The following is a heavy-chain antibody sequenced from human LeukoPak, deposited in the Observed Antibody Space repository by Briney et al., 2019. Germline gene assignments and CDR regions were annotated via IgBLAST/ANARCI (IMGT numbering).Heavy chain of an antibody. V-gene: IGHV4-61*01. D-gene: IGHD2-15*01. CDR3: ASEYCSGGSCYGLDY. CDR1: GGSVSSGSYY. Sequence: SETLSLTCTVSGGSVSSGSYYWSWIRQPPGKVLEWIGYIYYSGSTNYNPSLKSRVTISVDTSKDQFSLKLSSVAAADTAVYYCASEYCSGGSCYGLDYWGQGTLVTVSS. CDR2: IYYSGST. J-gene: IGHJ4*02.